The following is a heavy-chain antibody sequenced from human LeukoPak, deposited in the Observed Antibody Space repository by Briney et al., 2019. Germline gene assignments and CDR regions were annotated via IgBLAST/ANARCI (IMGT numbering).Heavy chain of an antibody. J-gene: IGHJ5*02. Sequence: ASVKVSCKASGGTFSSYAISWVRQAPGRGLEWMGGIIPIFGTANYAQKFQGRVTITADESTSTAYMELSSLRSEDTAVYYCARDTMVRGVITNWFDPWGQGTLVTVSS. D-gene: IGHD3-10*01. CDR1: GGTFSSYA. V-gene: IGHV1-69*13. CDR3: ARDTMVRGVITNWFDP. CDR2: IIPIFGTA.